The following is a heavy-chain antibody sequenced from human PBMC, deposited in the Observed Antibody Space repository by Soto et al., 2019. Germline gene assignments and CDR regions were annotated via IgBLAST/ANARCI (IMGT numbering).Heavy chain of an antibody. CDR3: ARESGGATATLDYYYFYMDV. CDR1: GDRFTDYY. V-gene: IGHV1-2*04. Sequence: QVQLVQSGAEAKEPGASVTVSCRASGDRFTDYYMHWVRQAPGQGLEWMEWINPNSGVTKYAQKFQGWVTMTRDTSIRTVYMQLSRLGFDDTAIYYCARESGGATATLDYYYFYMDVWGTGTTVTVSS. CDR2: INPNSGVT. D-gene: IGHD5-12*01. J-gene: IGHJ6*03.